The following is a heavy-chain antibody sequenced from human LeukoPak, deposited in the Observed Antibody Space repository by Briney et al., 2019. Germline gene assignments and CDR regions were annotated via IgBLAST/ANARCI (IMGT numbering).Heavy chain of an antibody. CDR3: AREGRSRGWFDP. Sequence: SETLSLTCTVSGGXXXXXXXXXIXXXPXKXXEWIGYIYYSGSTNYNPSLKSRVTISVDTSKNQFSLKLSSVTAADTAVYYCAREGRSRGWFDPWGQGTLVTVSS. CDR1: GGXXXXXX. CDR2: IYYSGST. V-gene: IGHV4-59*01. J-gene: IGHJ5*02. D-gene: IGHD3-10*01.